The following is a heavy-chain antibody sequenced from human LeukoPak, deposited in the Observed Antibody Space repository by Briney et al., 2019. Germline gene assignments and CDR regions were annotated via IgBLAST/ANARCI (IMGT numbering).Heavy chain of an antibody. V-gene: IGHV5-51*01. CDR3: ARQPATRRGATALDI. CDR2: IYPGDSDT. J-gene: IGHJ3*02. CDR1: GYSFTNYW. Sequence: GESLKISCQGSGYSFTNYWIGWVRQMPGKGLEWMGIIYPGDSDTRYSPSFQGQVTISADKSISTAYLQWSSLKASDTAMYYCARQPATRRGATALDIWGQGTMVTVSS. D-gene: IGHD3-10*01.